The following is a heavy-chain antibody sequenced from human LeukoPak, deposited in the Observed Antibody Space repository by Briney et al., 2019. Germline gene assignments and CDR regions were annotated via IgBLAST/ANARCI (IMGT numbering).Heavy chain of an antibody. Sequence: GGSLRLSCAASGFTFSSYGMHWVRQAPGKGLEWVAVIWYDGSNQYYADSVKGRFTISRDNSKNTLYLQMNSLRAEDTAVYYCAKGAGGYNSEFVYWGQGTLVTVSS. D-gene: IGHD5-24*01. CDR2: IWYDGSNQ. CDR3: AKGAGGYNSEFVY. J-gene: IGHJ4*02. CDR1: GFTFSSYG. V-gene: IGHV3-33*06.